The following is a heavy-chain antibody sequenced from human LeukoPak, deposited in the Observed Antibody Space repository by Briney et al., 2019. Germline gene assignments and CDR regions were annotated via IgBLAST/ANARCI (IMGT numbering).Heavy chain of an antibody. CDR2: ISSSGSSI. J-gene: IGHJ6*03. D-gene: IGHD3-10*01. CDR3: AREGAGSIGYYYYMDV. CDR1: GFSFSSST. V-gene: IGHV3-21*01. Sequence: GGSLRLSCAASGFSFSSSTMNWVRQAPGRGLEWVSSISSSGSSIYYADSVKGRFTISRDNAKNSLYLQMNSLRAEDTAVYYCAREGAGSIGYYYYMDVWGKGTTVTVSS.